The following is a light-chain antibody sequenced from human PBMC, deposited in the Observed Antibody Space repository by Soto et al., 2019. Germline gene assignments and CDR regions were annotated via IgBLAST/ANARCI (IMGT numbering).Light chain of an antibody. CDR3: QQRSNWPLT. V-gene: IGKV3-11*01. CDR1: QSVSSY. CDR2: DAS. Sequence: EIVLTQSPATLSLSPGERATLSCRASQSVSSYLAWYQQKPGQAPRLLMYDASNRATGIPARFSGSGSGTDFTLTTCSLVPEGFAVYDCQQRSNWPLTCGGGTKVEIK. J-gene: IGKJ4*01.